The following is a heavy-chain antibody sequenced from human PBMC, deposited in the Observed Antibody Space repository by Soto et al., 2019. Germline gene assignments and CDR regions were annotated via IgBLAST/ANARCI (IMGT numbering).Heavy chain of an antibody. D-gene: IGHD3-10*01. CDR2: IHSGST. J-gene: IGHJ4*02. CDR1: GGSISSDY. Sequence: QVQLQESGPGLVKPSGTLSLTCTVSGGSISSDYWNWIRQPPGKGLEWIGYIHSGSTTYSASLMSRVTISVDTSKNQFSLKLSSVTAADTAVYFCARHDGSRSTDYWGQGTLVTVSS. CDR3: ARHDGSRSTDY. V-gene: IGHV4-59*08.